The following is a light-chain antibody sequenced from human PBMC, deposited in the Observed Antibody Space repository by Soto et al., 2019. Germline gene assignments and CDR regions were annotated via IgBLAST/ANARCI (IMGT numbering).Light chain of an antibody. Sequence: EIVVTQYPGTPSLSPGERGTLSCRASQTVTSHFLAWYQQIPGRAPSLLIYRASSGATGIPDRFSGSGSGTDFTLTISGLEPEDFAVYYCQQYGTFPTFGQGTRLEI. V-gene: IGKV3-20*01. CDR2: RAS. CDR3: QQYGTFPT. CDR1: QTVTSHF. J-gene: IGKJ5*01.